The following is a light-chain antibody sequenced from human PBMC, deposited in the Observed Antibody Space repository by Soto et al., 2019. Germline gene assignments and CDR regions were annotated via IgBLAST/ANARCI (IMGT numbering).Light chain of an antibody. Sequence: EIVLTQSPATLSLSPGERATLSCRASQSVSSYLAWYPQKPGQPPRLLIYDASNRATGIPARFSGSGSGTDFTLTISSLEPEDFAVYYCQQRSNWPWTFGQGTKVEI. J-gene: IGKJ1*01. CDR1: QSVSSY. CDR2: DAS. V-gene: IGKV3-11*01. CDR3: QQRSNWPWT.